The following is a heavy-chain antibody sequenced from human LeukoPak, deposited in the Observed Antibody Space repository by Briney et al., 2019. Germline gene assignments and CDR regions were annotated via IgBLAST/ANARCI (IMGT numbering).Heavy chain of an antibody. V-gene: IGHV4-59*08. J-gene: IGHJ6*02. CDR2: IYYSWST. CDR1: GGSISSYY. D-gene: IGHD3-10*01. CDR3: ARHIITMVRGVPSGMDV. Sequence: PSETLSLTCTVSGGSISSYYWSWIRQPPGKGLEWIGYIYYSWSTNYNPSLKSRVTISVDTSKNQFSLKLSSVTAADTAMYYCARHIITMVRGVPSGMDVWGQGTTVTVSS.